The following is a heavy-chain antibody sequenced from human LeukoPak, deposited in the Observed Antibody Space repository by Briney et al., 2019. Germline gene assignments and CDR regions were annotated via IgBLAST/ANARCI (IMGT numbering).Heavy chain of an antibody. CDR2: ISYDGSNK. J-gene: IGHJ4*02. CDR1: GFTFSSYA. Sequence: PGRSLRLSCAASGFTFSSYAMHWVRQAPGKGLEWVAVISYDGSNKYYADSVKGRFTISRDNSKNTLYLQMNSLRAEDTAVYYCATSIAVHWGQGTLVTVSS. D-gene: IGHD6-19*01. CDR3: ATSIAVH. V-gene: IGHV3-30*04.